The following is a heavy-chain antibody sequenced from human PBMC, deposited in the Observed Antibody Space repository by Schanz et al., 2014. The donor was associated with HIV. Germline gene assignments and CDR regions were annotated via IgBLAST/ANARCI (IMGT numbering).Heavy chain of an antibody. CDR3: ARETVNYYYGMDV. CDR2: ITWNGAGT. J-gene: IGHJ6*02. V-gene: IGHV3-9*01. Sequence: VQLVESGGGLVQPGRSLRLSCAVSGFTFDDYAMHWVRQAPGKGLEWVAGITWNGAGTGYADSVKGRFTISRDNAKNTLYLQMNSLRAEDTAVYYCARETVNYYYGMDVWGQGTTVTVSS. CDR1: GFTFDDYA. D-gene: IGHD4-4*01.